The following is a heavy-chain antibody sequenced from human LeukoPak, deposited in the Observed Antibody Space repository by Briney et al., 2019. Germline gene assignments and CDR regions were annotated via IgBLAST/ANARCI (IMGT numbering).Heavy chain of an antibody. J-gene: IGHJ4*02. CDR2: FYTSGST. D-gene: IGHD3-22*01. V-gene: IGHV4-61*02. CDR3: ARGESNGYYFDY. CDR1: GGSISSGSYY. Sequence: SETLSLTCTVSGGSISSGSYYWSWIRQPAGKGLEWIGRFYTSGSTNYNPSFKSRVTISVDTSKNQFSLKLSSVTAADTAVYYCARGESNGYYFDYWGQGTLVTVSS.